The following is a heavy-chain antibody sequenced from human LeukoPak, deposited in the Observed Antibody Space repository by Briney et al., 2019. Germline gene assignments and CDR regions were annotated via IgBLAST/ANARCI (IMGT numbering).Heavy chain of an antibody. CDR1: GFTVSSKY. CDR3: AKDSFSRGDYLFDY. CDR2: IYTGETT. Sequence: GGSLRLSCAASGFTVSSKYMSWVRQAPGKGLEWVSVIYTGETTYYADSVKGRFTISRDNSKNTLYLQMDGLRVEDTAVYYCAKDSFSRGDYLFDYWGQGTLVTVSS. J-gene: IGHJ4*02. V-gene: IGHV3-66*01. D-gene: IGHD4-17*01.